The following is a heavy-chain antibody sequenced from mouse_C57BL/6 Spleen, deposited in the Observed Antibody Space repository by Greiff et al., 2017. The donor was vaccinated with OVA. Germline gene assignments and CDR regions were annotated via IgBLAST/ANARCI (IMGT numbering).Heavy chain of an antibody. Sequence: EVKVEESGGGLVQPGGSMKLSCVASGFTFSNYWLNWVRQSPEKGLEWVAQIRLKSDNYATHYAESVKGRFTISRDDSKSSVYLQMNNLRAEDTGIYYCTASSYDYGDYAMDYWGQGTSVTVSS. J-gene: IGHJ4*01. CDR3: TASSYDYGDYAMDY. D-gene: IGHD2-4*01. CDR2: IRLKSDNYAT. CDR1: GFTFSNYW. V-gene: IGHV6-3*01.